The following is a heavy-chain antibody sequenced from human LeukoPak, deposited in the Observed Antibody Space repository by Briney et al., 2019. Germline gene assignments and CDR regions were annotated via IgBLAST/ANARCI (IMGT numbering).Heavy chain of an antibody. CDR2: ISAYNGNT. CDR1: GYTFTSYG. D-gene: IGHD3-22*01. V-gene: IGHV1-18*01. CDR3: ARDDRDYYDSSGLDY. J-gene: IGHJ4*02. Sequence: GASVKVSCKASGYTFTSYGISWVRQAPGQGLERMGWISAYNGNTNYAQKLQGRVTMTTDTSTSTAYMELRSLRSDDTAVYYCARDDRDYYDSSGLDYWGQGTLVTVSS.